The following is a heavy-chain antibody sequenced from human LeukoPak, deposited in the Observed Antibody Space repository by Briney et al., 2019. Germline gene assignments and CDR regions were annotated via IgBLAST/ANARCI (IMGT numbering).Heavy chain of an antibody. CDR2: INPNSGGT. CDR3: ARAGYYGSGSYLP. D-gene: IGHD3-10*01. Sequence: ASVNVSCKASGYTFTGYYMHWVRQAPGQGLEWMGWINPNSGGTNYAQKFQGRVTMTRDTSISTAYMELSRLRSDDTAVYYCARAGYYGSGSYLPWGQGTRLTVSS. V-gene: IGHV1-2*02. CDR1: GYTFTGYY. J-gene: IGHJ1*01.